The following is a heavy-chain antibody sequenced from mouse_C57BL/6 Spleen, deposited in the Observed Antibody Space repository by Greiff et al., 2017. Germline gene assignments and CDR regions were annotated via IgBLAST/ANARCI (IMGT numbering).Heavy chain of an antibody. J-gene: IGHJ2*01. V-gene: IGHV1-69*01. Sequence: QVQLQQPGAELVMPGASVKLSCKASGYTFTSYWMHWVKQRPGQGLEWIGEIDPSDSYTNYNQKFKGKSTLTVDKSSSTAYMQLSSLTSEDSAVYYCASKAYSSSYFDYWGQGTTLTVSS. CDR3: ASKAYSSSYFDY. CDR1: GYTFTSYW. CDR2: IDPSDSYT. D-gene: IGHD1-1*01.